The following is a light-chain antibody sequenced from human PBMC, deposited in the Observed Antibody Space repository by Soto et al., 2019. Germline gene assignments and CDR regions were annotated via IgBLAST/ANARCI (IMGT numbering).Light chain of an antibody. CDR2: DAS. CDR1: QSIRSY. Sequence: DIQLTQSPSSLSASVGDRVTITCRASQSIRSYLNWYQQKPGKAPKLLIYDASSLQSGVSSRFSGRGSGTDFTLTISNLQPEDCATYYCQQTASTPTFGGGNKVEIK. J-gene: IGKJ4*01. V-gene: IGKV1-39*01. CDR3: QQTASTPT.